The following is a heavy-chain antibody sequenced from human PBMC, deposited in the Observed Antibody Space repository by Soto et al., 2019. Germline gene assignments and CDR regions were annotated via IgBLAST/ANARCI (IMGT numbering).Heavy chain of an antibody. J-gene: IGHJ4*02. D-gene: IGHD3-22*01. CDR2: IYPGDSDT. CDR1: GYSFTSYW. V-gene: IGHV5-51*01. Sequence: PGESLKISCKGSGYSFTSYWIGWVRQMPGKGLEWMGFIYPGDSDTRYSPSFQGQVTISADKSISTAYLQWSSLKASDTAMYYCARVEDYYDSSGYYGPGGVDYWGQGTLVTVSS. CDR3: ARVEDYYDSSGYYGPGGVDY.